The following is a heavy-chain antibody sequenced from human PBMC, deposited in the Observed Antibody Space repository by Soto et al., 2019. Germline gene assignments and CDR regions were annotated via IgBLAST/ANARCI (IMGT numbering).Heavy chain of an antibody. CDR1: GFTFSSYC. D-gene: IGHD6-13*01. V-gene: IGHV3-74*01. J-gene: IGHJ4*02. CDR2: IDSDGSSR. Sequence: GGSLRLSCAASGFTFSSYCMRWVRQAPGKGLVWVSEIDSDGSSRNYADSVKGRVSISRDSAKNTHYLQMNRQRAKDTAMEYCASLSAAVDYWGQGTVVTVSS. CDR3: ASLSAAVDY.